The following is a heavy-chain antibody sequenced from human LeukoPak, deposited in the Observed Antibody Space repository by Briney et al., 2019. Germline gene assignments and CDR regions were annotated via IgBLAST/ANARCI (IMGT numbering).Heavy chain of an antibody. J-gene: IGHJ4*02. D-gene: IGHD3-10*01. V-gene: IGHV1-2*02. CDR3: ARDGEYGSGSYSTDYFDY. CDR2: INPNSGGT. Sequence: ASVKVSCKASGYTFTGYYMHWVRQAPGQGLEWMGWINPNSGGTNYAQKFQGRVTMTRDTSISTAYMELSRLRSDDTAVYYRARDGEYGSGSYSTDYFDYWGQGTLVTVSS. CDR1: GYTFTGYY.